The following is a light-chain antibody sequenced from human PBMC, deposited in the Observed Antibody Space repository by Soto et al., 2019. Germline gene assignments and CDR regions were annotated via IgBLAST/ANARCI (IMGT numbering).Light chain of an antibody. CDR2: CAS. V-gene: IGKV3-15*01. CDR1: QSISNS. J-gene: IGKJ2*01. CDR3: QQYNNWPPRT. Sequence: EIVMTQSPASLSVSPGETATLSCRASQSISNSLAWYQQKPGQAPSLLIYCASTRATGIPARFSGSGSGTEFTLTISSLQSEDSALYYCQQYNNWPPRTFGQGTKLEIK.